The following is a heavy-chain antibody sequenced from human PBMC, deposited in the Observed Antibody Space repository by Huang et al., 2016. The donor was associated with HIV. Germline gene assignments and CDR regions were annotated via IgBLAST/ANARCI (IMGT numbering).Heavy chain of an antibody. D-gene: IGHD5-18*01. Sequence: EVQLVQSGVEVKKPGESLKISCKGSGFSFTSYWSGWVRQLPGKGLEGMGIIFPGNTNTFYSPAFQGQVTISADKYTRTAYRQWSSLKASDSAIYYCAIHDSNDFTFDDWGQGTLVAVSS. CDR1: GFSFTSYW. CDR2: IFPGNTNT. J-gene: IGHJ4*02. V-gene: IGHV5-51*03. CDR3: AIHDSNDFTFDD.